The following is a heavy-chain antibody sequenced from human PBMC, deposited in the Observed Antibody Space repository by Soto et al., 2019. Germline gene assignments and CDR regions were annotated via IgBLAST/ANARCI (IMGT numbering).Heavy chain of an antibody. Sequence: SLRLSCAASGFTFSSYAMHWVRQAPGKGLEWVAFISYDGNNKYYADSVKGRFTISRDNSKNTLYLQVNSLRGEDTAVYYCTRRGYGMDVWGQGTTVTVSS. CDR1: GFTFSSYA. CDR3: TRRGYGMDV. J-gene: IGHJ6*02. V-gene: IGHV3-30-3*01. CDR2: ISYDGNNK.